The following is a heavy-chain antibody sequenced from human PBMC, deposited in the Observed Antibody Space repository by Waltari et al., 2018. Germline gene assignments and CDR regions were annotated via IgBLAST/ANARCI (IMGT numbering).Heavy chain of an antibody. CDR1: GGTFSSYT. J-gene: IGHJ4*02. Sequence: QVQLVQSGAEVKKPGSSVKVSCKASGGTFSSYTISWVRQAPGQGLEWMGSVIPILGIANYAQKFQGRVTITADKSTSTAYMELSSLRSEDTAVYYCAREEGATVVTPMDYWGQGTLVTVSS. CDR2: VIPILGIA. CDR3: AREEGATVVTPMDY. D-gene: IGHD4-17*01. V-gene: IGHV1-69*08.